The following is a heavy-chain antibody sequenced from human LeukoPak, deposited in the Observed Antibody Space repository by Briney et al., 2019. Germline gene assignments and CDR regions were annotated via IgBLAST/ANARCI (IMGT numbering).Heavy chain of an antibody. CDR2: IKQDGSEE. D-gene: IGHD3-10*01. J-gene: IGHJ4*02. V-gene: IGHV3-7*01. CDR3: ARGSSAGASLRHDY. Sequence: GGSLRLSCAASGFTFSSYWMSWVRQVPGKGLEWVANIKQDGSEENFVDSVKGRFTISRDNAKKSLYLQMNSLRAEDTAVYYCARGSSAGASLRHDYWGQGTLVTVPS. CDR1: GFTFSSYW.